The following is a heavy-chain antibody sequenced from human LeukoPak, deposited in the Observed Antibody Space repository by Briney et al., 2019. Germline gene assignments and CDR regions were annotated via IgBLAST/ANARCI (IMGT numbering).Heavy chain of an antibody. V-gene: IGHV4-59*08. CDR1: GGSISSYY. J-gene: IGHJ4*02. CDR3: ARHDSNHYDSSFDY. CDR2: IYYSGRT. D-gene: IGHD3-22*01. Sequence: PSETLSLTCTVSGGSISSYYWSWIRQPPGKGLEWIGYIYYSGRTNYNPSLKSRVTISVDTSKNQFSLKLSSVTAADTAVYYCARHDSNHYDSSFDYWGQGTLVTVSS.